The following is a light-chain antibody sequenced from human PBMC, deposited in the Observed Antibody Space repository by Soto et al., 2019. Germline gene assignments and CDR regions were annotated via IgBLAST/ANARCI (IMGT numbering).Light chain of an antibody. V-gene: IGLV1-44*01. CDR2: GSN. CDR1: SSNIGTDT. J-gene: IGLJ2*01. Sequence: QSVLTQPPSTSGTPGQRVTISCSGGSSNIGTDTVSWYQQFAETAPKLLIYGSNQRPSAVADLFSGSKSGTSASPSIGGLESEDDDDYCCAAWDGSLNGPTFGGGTKVTVL. CDR3: AAWDGSLNGPT.